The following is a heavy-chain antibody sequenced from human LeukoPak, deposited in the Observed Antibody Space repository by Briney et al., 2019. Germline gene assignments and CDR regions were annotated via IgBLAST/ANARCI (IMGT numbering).Heavy chain of an antibody. CDR2: INPGGGGT. V-gene: IGHV1-46*01. CDR1: GYTFTIYF. CDR3: ARGEWGGSYYGSDY. D-gene: IGHD3-10*01. Sequence: ASVTVSFKASGYTFTIYFMHWVRQAPGQGREWMGLINPGGGGTSYAQKFQGRVTMTRDTSTSTVYMELSSLRSEDTAVYYCARGEWGGSYYGSDYWGQGTLVTVSS. J-gene: IGHJ4*02.